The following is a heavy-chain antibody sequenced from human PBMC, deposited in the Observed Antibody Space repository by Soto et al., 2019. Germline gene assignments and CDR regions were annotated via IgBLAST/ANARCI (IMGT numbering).Heavy chain of an antibody. CDR3: ASAINDYLVYFDY. D-gene: IGHD4-17*01. J-gene: IGHJ4*02. CDR1: GSSISSTGYS. V-gene: IGHV4-31*03. CDR2: IYYSGTT. Sequence: KTSEPLSLTCTVSGSSISSTGYSWSWIRPHPGKGLEWIGYIYYSGTTYYNPSLQGRIIISMDMSNNQFSLNLSSVTAADTAVYYCASAINDYLVYFDYWGQGNLVTVS.